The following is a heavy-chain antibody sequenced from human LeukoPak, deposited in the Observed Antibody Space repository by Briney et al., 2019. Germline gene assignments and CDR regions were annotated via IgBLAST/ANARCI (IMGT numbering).Heavy chain of an antibody. CDR1: GFTLSSNY. CDR2: IYSGGST. V-gene: IGHV3-66*01. CDR3: ARGRDGYNLGY. D-gene: IGHD5-12*01. J-gene: IGHJ4*02. Sequence: GSLQLSCAASGFTLSSNYMSWVRQAPGEGLEWVSVIYSGGSTYYADSVKGRFTISRDNSKNTLYLQMNSLRAEDTAVYYCARGRDGYNLGYWGQGTLVTVSS.